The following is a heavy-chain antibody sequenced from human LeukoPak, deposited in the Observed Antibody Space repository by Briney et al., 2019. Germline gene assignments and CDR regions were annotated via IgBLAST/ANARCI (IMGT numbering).Heavy chain of an antibody. D-gene: IGHD6-19*01. CDR2: IMGSGTST. V-gene: IGHV3-23*01. CDR3: ARVHSSGWIFDY. J-gene: IGHJ4*02. CDR1: GFTFSASA. Sequence: PGGSLRLSCAASGFTFSASAMTWVRQAPGKGLEWVSGIMGSGTSTYYADSVKGRFTISRDNSKNTLYLQMNSLRAEDTAVYYCARVHSSGWIFDYWGQGTLVTVSS.